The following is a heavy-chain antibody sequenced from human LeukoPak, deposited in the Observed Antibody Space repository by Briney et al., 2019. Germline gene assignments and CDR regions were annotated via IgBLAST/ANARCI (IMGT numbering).Heavy chain of an antibody. CDR2: INHSGST. Sequence: SETLSLTCAVYGGSFSGYYWSWIRQPPGKGLEWIGEINHSGSTNYNPSLKSRVTISVGTSKNQFSLRLSSVTAADTAVYYCARVLEGSSGQHWYFDLWGRGTLVTVSS. J-gene: IGHJ2*01. D-gene: IGHD6-19*01. V-gene: IGHV4-34*01. CDR1: GGSFSGYY. CDR3: ARVLEGSSGQHWYFDL.